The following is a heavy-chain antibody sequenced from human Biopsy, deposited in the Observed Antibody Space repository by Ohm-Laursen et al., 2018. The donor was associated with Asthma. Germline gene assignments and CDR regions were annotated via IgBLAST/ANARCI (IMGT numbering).Heavy chain of an antibody. CDR2: ISYDGSNR. D-gene: IGHD3-10*01. Sequence: SLRLSCSASGFTFSTYGMHWVRQAPGKGLEWVAVISYDGSNRYSADSVRGRFTISRDNSKNTLYLQMSSLRAGDTAVYYCAKDVVWFRELGGMDVWGQGTTVIVSS. V-gene: IGHV3-30*18. CDR1: GFTFSTYG. J-gene: IGHJ6*02. CDR3: AKDVVWFRELGGMDV.